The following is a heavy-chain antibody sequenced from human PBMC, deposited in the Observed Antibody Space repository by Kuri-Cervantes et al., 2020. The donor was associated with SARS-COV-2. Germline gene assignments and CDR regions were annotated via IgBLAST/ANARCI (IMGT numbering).Heavy chain of an antibody. CDR3: ARDQAGTIDY. CDR2: ISSSSSYI. CDR1: GFTFSSYS. J-gene: IGHJ4*02. V-gene: IGHV3-21*01. Sequence: GESLKISCAASGFTFSSYSMNWVRQAPGKGLEWVSSISSSSSYIYYADSVRGRFTISRDNAKNTLYLQMNSLGAEDTAVYYCARDQAGTIDYWGQGTLVTVSS. D-gene: IGHD1-1*01.